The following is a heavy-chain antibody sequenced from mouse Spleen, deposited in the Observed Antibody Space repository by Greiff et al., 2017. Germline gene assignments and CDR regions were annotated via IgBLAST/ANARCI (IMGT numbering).Heavy chain of an antibody. CDR2: IDPSDSYT. D-gene: IGHD1-2*01. Sequence: QVQLKQPGAELVMPGASVKLSCKASGYTFTSYWMHWVKQRPGQGLEWIGEIDPSDSYTNYNQKFKGKATLTVDTSSSTAYMQLSSLTSEDSAVYYCARWITTATNYAMDYWGQGTSVTVSS. CDR3: ARWITTATNYAMDY. CDR1: GYTFTSYW. V-gene: IGHV1-69*01. J-gene: IGHJ4*01.